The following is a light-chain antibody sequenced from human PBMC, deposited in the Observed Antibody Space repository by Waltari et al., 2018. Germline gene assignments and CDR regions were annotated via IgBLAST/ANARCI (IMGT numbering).Light chain of an antibody. CDR2: VNSDGSH. CDR3: QTGGHGTWV. V-gene: IGLV4-69*01. Sequence: LAVLLSPSASAALGAPAKIPCTPRSCRSSTLKPWLHQQPEKGPRYLMKVNSDGSHSRGDEIPDRFSGSSSGAERHLTISSLQAEDEADYYCQTGGHGTWVFGGGTKLTVL. J-gene: IGLJ3*02. CDR1: SCRSSTL.